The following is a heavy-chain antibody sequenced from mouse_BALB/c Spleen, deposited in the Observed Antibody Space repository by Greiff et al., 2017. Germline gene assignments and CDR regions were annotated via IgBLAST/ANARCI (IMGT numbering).Heavy chain of an antibody. V-gene: IGHV1S135*01. CDR3: ARGVTYYDPPYYYAMDY. CDR1: GYAFTSYN. D-gene: IGHD2-4*01. CDR2: IDPYNGGT. Sequence: VQLKESGPELVKPGASVKVSCKASGYAFTSYNMYWVKQSHGKSLEWIGYIDPYNGGTSYNQKFKGKATLTVDKSSSTAYMHLNSLTSEDSAVYYCARGVTYYDPPYYYAMDYWGQGTSVTVSS. J-gene: IGHJ4*01.